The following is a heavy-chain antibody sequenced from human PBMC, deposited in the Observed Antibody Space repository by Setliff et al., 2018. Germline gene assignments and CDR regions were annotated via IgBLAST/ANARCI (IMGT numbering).Heavy chain of an antibody. CDR3: AREGRARGSYSSSWYVRQDQYGMDV. J-gene: IGHJ6*02. D-gene: IGHD6-13*01. V-gene: IGHV1-8*03. Sequence: GASVKVSCKASGYTFTSYDINWVRQAAGQGLEWMGWMNPNIGNTDYAPKFQDRVTLSRNTSISTVYMELSSLTSDDTAVYYCAREGRARGSYSSSWYVRQDQYGMDVWGQGTTVTVSS. CDR1: GYTFTSYD. CDR2: MNPNIGNT.